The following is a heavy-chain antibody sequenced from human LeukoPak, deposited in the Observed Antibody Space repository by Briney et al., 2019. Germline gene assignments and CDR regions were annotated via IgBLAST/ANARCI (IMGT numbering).Heavy chain of an antibody. CDR3: ARDRAYYYDSSGYNDY. D-gene: IGHD3-22*01. CDR1: GYTFTSYG. J-gene: IGHJ4*02. Sequence: GESLKISCKASGYTFTSYGISWVRQAPGQGLEWMGWISAYNGNTNYAQKLQGRVTMTTDTSTSTAYMELRSLRSDDTAVYYCARDRAYYYDSSGYNDYWGQGTLVTVSS. CDR2: ISAYNGNT. V-gene: IGHV1-18*01.